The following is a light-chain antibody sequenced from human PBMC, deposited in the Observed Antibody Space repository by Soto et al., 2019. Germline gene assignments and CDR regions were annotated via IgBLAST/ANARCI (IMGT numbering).Light chain of an antibody. CDR2: AAS. Sequence: DIQMTQSPSSLSASVGDRVTITCRASQSISSYLNWYQQKPGKAPKVLIYAASSLQSGVPSRFSGIGSGTDFTLSISSPQPEDFATYYCQQSYSGPLTFGGGTKVEIK. CDR3: QQSYSGPLT. V-gene: IGKV1-39*01. CDR1: QSISSY. J-gene: IGKJ4*01.